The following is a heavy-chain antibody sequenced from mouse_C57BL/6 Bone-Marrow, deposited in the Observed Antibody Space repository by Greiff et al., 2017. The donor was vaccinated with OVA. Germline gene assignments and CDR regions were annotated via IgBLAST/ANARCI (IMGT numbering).Heavy chain of an antibody. CDR2: IDPSDSYT. D-gene: IGHD4-1*02. CDR1: GYTFTSYW. CDR3: ARSQLGNYFDY. V-gene: IGHV1-50*01. J-gene: IGHJ2*01. Sequence: QVQLQQPGAELAKPGASVKLSCKASGYTFTSYWMQWVKQRPGQGLEWIGEIDPSDSYTNYNQKFKGKATLTVDTSSSTAYMQLSSLTSEDSAVYYCARSQLGNYFDYWGQGTTLTVSS.